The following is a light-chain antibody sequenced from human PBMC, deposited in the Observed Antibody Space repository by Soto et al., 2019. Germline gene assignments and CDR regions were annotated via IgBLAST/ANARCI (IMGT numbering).Light chain of an antibody. CDR3: SSYAGSNNFV. CDR2: EVS. J-gene: IGLJ1*01. V-gene: IGLV2-8*01. CDR1: SSDVGGYNY. Sequence: QSALTQPPSASGSPGQSVTISCTGTSSDVGGYNYVSWYQHHPGKAPKLMIYEVSKRPSGVPDRFSGSKSGNTASLTVTGVQAEDEADYYCSSYAGSNNFVFGTGTKVT.